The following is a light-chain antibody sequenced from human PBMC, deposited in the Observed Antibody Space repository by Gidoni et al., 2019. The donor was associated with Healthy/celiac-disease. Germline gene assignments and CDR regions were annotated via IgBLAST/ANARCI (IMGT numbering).Light chain of an antibody. CDR1: SSNIGSNY. Sequence: QSVLTQPPSASGTPGQRVPISCSGSSSNIGSNYVYWYQQRPGTAPKLLIYSNKQRPSGVPDLFSGSKSGTSASLAISGLRSEDEADYYCAAWDDSLSVVVFGGGTKLTVL. V-gene: IGLV1-47*02. J-gene: IGLJ2*01. CDR2: SNK. CDR3: AAWDDSLSVVV.